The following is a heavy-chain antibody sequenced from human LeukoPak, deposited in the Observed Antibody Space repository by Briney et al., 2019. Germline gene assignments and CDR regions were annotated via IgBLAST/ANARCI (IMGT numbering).Heavy chain of an antibody. J-gene: IGHJ6*04. CDR2: TYYRSKWYN. Sequence: SQTLSLTCAFSGDSVSSNSAAWNWIRQSPSRGLEWLGRTYYRSKWYNDYAVSVKSRITINPDTSKNQFSLQLNSVTPEDTAVYYCARDQPIAVAGTEGYYYYGMDVWGKGTTVTVSS. D-gene: IGHD6-19*01. CDR1: GDSVSSNSAA. CDR3: ARDQPIAVAGTEGYYYYGMDV. V-gene: IGHV6-1*01.